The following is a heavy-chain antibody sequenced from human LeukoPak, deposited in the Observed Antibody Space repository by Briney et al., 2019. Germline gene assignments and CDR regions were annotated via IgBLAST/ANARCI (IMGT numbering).Heavy chain of an antibody. CDR3: ARDARASVVVMSDAFDI. Sequence: GGSLRLSCAASGFTVSSNYMSWVRQAPGKGLEWVANIKQDGSEKYYVDSVKGRFTISRDNAKNSLYLQMNSLRAEDTAVYYCARDARASVVVMSDAFDIWGQGTMVTVSS. CDR2: IKQDGSEK. CDR1: GFTVSSNY. J-gene: IGHJ3*02. V-gene: IGHV3-7*01. D-gene: IGHD3-22*01.